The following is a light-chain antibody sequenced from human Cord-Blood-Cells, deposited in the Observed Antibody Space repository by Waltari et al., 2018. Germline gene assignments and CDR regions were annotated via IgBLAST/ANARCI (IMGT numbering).Light chain of an antibody. CDR3: NSRDSSGNHLV. CDR1: SLRSSY. CDR2: GKN. J-gene: IGLJ3*02. V-gene: IGLV3-19*01. Sequence: SSELTQDPAVSVDLGQTVRITCQGDSLRSSYSSWYHQKPGQAPVLVIYGKNNRPSGIPDRFSGSSSGNTASLTITGAQAEDEADYYCNSRDSSGNHLVFGGGTKLTVL.